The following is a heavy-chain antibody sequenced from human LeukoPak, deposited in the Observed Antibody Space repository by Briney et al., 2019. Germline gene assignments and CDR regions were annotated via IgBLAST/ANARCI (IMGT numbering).Heavy chain of an antibody. D-gene: IGHD2-2*01. J-gene: IGHJ5*02. CDR2: IKKDGSEK. V-gene: IGHV3-7*01. Sequence: GGSLRLSCTASEFTFSSYWMSWVRQAPGKGLEWVATIKKDGSEKYYVDSVKGRFTISRGSSENTLYLQMNSLRAEDTAVYYCARDFGRGYCSTNNCYGWFDPWGQGTLVTVSS. CDR1: EFTFSSYW. CDR3: ARDFGRGYCSTNNCYGWFDP.